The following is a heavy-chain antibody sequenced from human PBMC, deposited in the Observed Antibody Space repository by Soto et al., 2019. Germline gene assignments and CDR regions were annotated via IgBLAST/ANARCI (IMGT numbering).Heavy chain of an antibody. CDR1: GCSFVSYW. CDR3: VRDFRGAVAGSEFDH. CDR2: INGNADNS. Sequence: GSLRLSCAASGCSFVSYWMHWVRQVPGEGLAWVSRINGNADNSDYADSVKGRFTISRDNAMNRLYLQMDSLRADDTGVYYCVRDFRGAVAGSEFDHWGQGTLVTVSS. J-gene: IGHJ4*02. D-gene: IGHD6-19*01. V-gene: IGHV3-74*01.